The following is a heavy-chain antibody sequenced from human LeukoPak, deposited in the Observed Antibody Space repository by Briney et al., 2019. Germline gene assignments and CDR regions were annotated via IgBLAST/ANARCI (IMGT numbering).Heavy chain of an antibody. J-gene: IGHJ3*01. V-gene: IGHV3-74*01. CDR1: GFTFRDYW. D-gene: IGHD5-12*01. CDR3: ARGGFSHGFDV. Sequence: PGGSLRLSCAASGFTFRDYWIHWVRQAPGKGLVWVGRIDNDGSDTIYADSVKGRFTVSRDNAKNTLFLQMNSLRAEDTAVHFCARGGFSHGFDVWGQGTVVTVSS. CDR2: IDNDGSDT.